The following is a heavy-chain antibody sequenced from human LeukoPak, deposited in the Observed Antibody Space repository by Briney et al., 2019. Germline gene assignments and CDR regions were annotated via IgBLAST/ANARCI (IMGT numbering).Heavy chain of an antibody. CDR2: FNSDGGNT. J-gene: IGHJ4*02. D-gene: IGHD3-10*01. CDR3: VRGGSSVSFDY. CDR1: GFTFSNYW. V-gene: IGHV3-74*01. Sequence: GGSLRLSCAASGFTFSNYWMHWVRQTPGKGLVWVSRFNSDGGNTNYADSVKGRFTVSRDNAKNTLYLQINSLRVEDTALYYCVRGGSSVSFDYWGQGTLVAVSS.